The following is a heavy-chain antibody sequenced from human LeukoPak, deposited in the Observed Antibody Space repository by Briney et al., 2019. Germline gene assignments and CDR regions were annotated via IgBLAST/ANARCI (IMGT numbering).Heavy chain of an antibody. Sequence: ASVKVSCKTSGYTFTGYYIHWVRQAPGQGLEWMGWISAYSGNTNYAQKLQGRVTMTTDTSTSTAYMELRSLRSDDTAVYYCAREGLATVTSEYWGQGTLVTVSS. V-gene: IGHV1-18*04. J-gene: IGHJ4*02. D-gene: IGHD4-17*01. CDR3: AREGLATVTSEY. CDR2: ISAYSGNT. CDR1: GYTFTGYY.